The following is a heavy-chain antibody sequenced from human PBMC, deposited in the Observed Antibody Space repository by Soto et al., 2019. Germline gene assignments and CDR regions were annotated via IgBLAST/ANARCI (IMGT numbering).Heavy chain of an antibody. D-gene: IGHD2-21*02. CDR1: GFSFSFYA. V-gene: IGHV3-30*04. J-gene: IGHJ4*02. CDR2: ISYDGSNQ. Sequence: QLQLVESGGGVVQPGRSLRLSCAASGFSFSFYAIHWVRQAPGKGLEWVAFISYDGSNQYYADSVKGRFTISRDNSKNILYLEMNSLRVDDTAVYYCVKDHCGGDCYSDPYFDYWGQGTLVTVSS. CDR3: VKDHCGGDCYSDPYFDY.